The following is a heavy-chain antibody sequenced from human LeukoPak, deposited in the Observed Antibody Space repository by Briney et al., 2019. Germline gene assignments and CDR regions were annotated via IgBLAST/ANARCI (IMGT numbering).Heavy chain of an antibody. CDR2: ISGSGGST. V-gene: IGHV3-23*01. J-gene: IGHJ6*02. D-gene: IGHD2-15*01. CDR1: GFTFSSYA. Sequence: GRSLRLSCAASGFTFSSYAMSWVRQAPGKGLEWVSAISGSGGSTYYADSVKGRFTISRDNSKNTLYLQMNSLRAEDTAVYYCAKRRYCSGGSCHVDYYYYGMDVWGQGTTVTVSS. CDR3: AKRRYCSGGSCHVDYYYYGMDV.